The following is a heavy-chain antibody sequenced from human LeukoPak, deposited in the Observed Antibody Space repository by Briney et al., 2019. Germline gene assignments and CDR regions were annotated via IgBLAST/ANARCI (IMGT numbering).Heavy chain of an antibody. D-gene: IGHD3-10*01. V-gene: IGHV4-61*02. CDR2: IHTSGST. CDR3: ARGVSQVRGMWFDP. CDR1: SDSISSGSYY. J-gene: IGHJ5*02. Sequence: SQTLSLTCTVSSDSISSGSYYRSWIRQPAGKELEWIGRIHTSGSTDYNPSLRSRVTISLDTSKNHFSLQLSSVTAADTAVYYCARGVSQVRGMWFDPWGQGTLVTVSS.